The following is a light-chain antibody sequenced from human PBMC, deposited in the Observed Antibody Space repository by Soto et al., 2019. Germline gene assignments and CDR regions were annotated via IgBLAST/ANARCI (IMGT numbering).Light chain of an antibody. CDR3: QQYNSYSFS. Sequence: DIQMTQSPSTLSASVGDRVTITCRASQSISSWLAWYQQKPGKAPKLLIYKAASLESGVPSRFSGSGSGTEFPLTISSLQPDDFATYYCQQYNSYSFSFGGGTKVETK. CDR2: KAA. V-gene: IGKV1-5*03. CDR1: QSISSW. J-gene: IGKJ4*01.